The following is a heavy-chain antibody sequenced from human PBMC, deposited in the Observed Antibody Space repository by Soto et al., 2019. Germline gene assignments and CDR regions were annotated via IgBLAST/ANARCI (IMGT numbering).Heavy chain of an antibody. D-gene: IGHD6-19*01. CDR1: GGSINTYY. J-gene: IGHJ4*02. CDR2: VDYSGNS. Sequence: SETLSLTCTVSGGSINTYYWSWIRQPPGKGLEWIGYVDYSGNSDSSPSLKSRVTISIDTSRKQVSLKLNSVTAADTAVYYCARNWFSVAGRFNFDYWGQGIPVTVSS. V-gene: IGHV4-59*01. CDR3: ARNWFSVAGRFNFDY.